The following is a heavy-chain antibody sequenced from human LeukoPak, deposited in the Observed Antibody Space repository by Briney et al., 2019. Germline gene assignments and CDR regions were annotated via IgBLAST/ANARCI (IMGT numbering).Heavy chain of an antibody. CDR3: ARDNSVGDIAWWFDP. Sequence: ASVKVSCKASGYTFTSNGISWVRQAPGQGLEWMGWISAYNGHTNYAQKLQGRVTMTRDMSTTTDYMELSSLRSEDTAVYYCARDNSVGDIAWWFDPWGQGTLVTVSS. CDR2: ISAYNGHT. J-gene: IGHJ5*02. D-gene: IGHD3-16*02. V-gene: IGHV1-18*01. CDR1: GYTFTSNG.